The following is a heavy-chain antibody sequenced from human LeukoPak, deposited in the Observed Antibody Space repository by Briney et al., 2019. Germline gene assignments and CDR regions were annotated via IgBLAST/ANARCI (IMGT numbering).Heavy chain of an antibody. CDR2: IYTSGST. Sequence: PSETLCLTCTVSGGSISSGSYYWSWIRQPAGKGLEWIGRIYTSGSTNYNPSLKSRVTISVDTSKNQFSLKLSSVTAADTAVYYCARGDFSSSDYWGQGTLVTVSS. V-gene: IGHV4-61*02. D-gene: IGHD6-6*01. J-gene: IGHJ4*02. CDR1: GGSISSGSYY. CDR3: ARGDFSSSDY.